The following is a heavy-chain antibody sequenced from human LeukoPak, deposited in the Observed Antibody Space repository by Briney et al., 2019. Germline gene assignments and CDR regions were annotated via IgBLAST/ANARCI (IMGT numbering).Heavy chain of an antibody. CDR3: ARVRPYSGSYPDDY. CDR1: GYTFTSYG. V-gene: IGHV1-18*01. D-gene: IGHD1-26*01. Sequence: GASVKVSCMASGYTFTSYGISGVRQAPAQGVEWMGWISAYNGNPNYAQKLQGRVTMNTDTSTSTAYMELRSLRSDDTAVYYCARVRPYSGSYPDDYWGQGTLVTVSS. J-gene: IGHJ4*02. CDR2: ISAYNGNP.